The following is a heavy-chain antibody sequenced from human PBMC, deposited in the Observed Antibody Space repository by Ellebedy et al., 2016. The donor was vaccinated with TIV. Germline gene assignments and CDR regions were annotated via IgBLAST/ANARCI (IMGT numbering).Heavy chain of an antibody. CDR3: ARGYGGNSPDY. CDR1: GFTFSAYY. J-gene: IGHJ4*02. CDR2: VTGDGLYT. Sequence: GESLKISXAASGFTFSAYYMSWIRQAPGKRLEWVSAVTGDGLYTNYADSVKGRFTISRDNAKNSLYLQMNSLRAEDTAVYYCARGYGGNSPDYWGQGTLVTVSS. D-gene: IGHD4-23*01. V-gene: IGHV3-11*06.